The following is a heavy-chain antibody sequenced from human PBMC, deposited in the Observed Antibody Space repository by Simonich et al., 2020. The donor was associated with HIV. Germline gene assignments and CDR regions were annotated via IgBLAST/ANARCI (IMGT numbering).Heavy chain of an antibody. D-gene: IGHD2-2*01. CDR1: GGSFSGYY. Sequence: QVQLQQWGAGLLKPSETLSLTCAVYGGSFSGYYWRWIRQPPGKGPEGVGEINHSGSTNYNPSLKSRVTISVDTSKNQFSLKLSSVTAADTAVYYCARGFYQRLYYFDYWGQGTLVTVSS. V-gene: IGHV4-34*01. J-gene: IGHJ4*02. CDR2: INHSGST. CDR3: ARGFYQRLYYFDY.